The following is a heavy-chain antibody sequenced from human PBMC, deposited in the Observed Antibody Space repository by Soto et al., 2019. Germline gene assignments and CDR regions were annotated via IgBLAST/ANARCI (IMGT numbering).Heavy chain of an antibody. CDR3: VAGAGSTLYFDY. J-gene: IGHJ4*02. Sequence: SETLSLTCTVSGRSISSSSYYWGWIRQPPGKGLEWIGSIYYSGSTYYNPSLKSRVTISVDTSKNQFSLKLSSVTAADTAVYYCVAGAGSTLYFDYWGQGTLVTVS. D-gene: IGHD6-19*01. V-gene: IGHV4-39*01. CDR2: IYYSGST. CDR1: GRSISSSSYY.